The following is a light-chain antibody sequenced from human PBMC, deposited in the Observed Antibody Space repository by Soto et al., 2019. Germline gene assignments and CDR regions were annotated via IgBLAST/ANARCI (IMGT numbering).Light chain of an antibody. J-gene: IGLJ2*01. Sequence: QSALTQPASVSGSPGQSITISCTGTSSDVGGYNYVSWYQQHPGKAPKLIIYEVSNRPSGVSNRFSGSKSGNTASLTISGLQAEDGADYYCSSCASSSTLFGGGTKLTVL. CDR1: SSDVGGYNY. CDR2: EVS. V-gene: IGLV2-14*01. CDR3: SSCASSSTL.